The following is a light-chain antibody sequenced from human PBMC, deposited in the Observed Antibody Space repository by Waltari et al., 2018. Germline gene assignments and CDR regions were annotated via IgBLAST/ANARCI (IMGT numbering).Light chain of an antibody. V-gene: IGLV4-69*01. CDR1: SGHSSYA. Sequence: QLVLTQSPSASASLGASVKLTCTLSSGHSSYAIAWHQQQPEKGPRYLMKLNSDGSHSKGGGIPDLFSGSSSWAERALTISNLQSEDEADYFCQSWGTGIPWVFGGGTKLTVL. J-gene: IGLJ3*02. CDR3: QSWGTGIPWV. CDR2: LNSDGSH.